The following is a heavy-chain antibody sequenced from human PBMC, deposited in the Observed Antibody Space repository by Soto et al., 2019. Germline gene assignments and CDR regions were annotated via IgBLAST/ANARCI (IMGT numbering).Heavy chain of an antibody. CDR2: TYYRSKWKT. Sequence: PSQNLSLTCAISGDSVSGNSAAWNWVRQSPSRGLEWLGRTYYRSKWKTDYAVSVRGRITINPDTSKNQFSLQLNSVTPGDTAVYYCARGDVIDIWGRGTMVTVSS. V-gene: IGHV6-1*01. J-gene: IGHJ3*02. CDR3: ARGDVIDI. CDR1: GDSVSGNSAA.